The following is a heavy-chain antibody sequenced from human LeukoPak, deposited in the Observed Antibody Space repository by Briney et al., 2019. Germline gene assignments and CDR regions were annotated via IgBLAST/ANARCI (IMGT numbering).Heavy chain of an antibody. J-gene: IGHJ4*02. CDR2: INHSGST. D-gene: IGHD2-2*01. Sequence: SETLSLTCVVYGGSFSGYYWSWIRQPPGKGLEWIGEINHSGSTNYNPSLKSRVTISVDTSKNQFSLKLSSVTAADTAVYYCARGHYCSSTSCYPLDYWGQGTLVTVSS. CDR3: ARGHYCSSTSCYPLDY. V-gene: IGHV4-34*01. CDR1: GGSFSGYY.